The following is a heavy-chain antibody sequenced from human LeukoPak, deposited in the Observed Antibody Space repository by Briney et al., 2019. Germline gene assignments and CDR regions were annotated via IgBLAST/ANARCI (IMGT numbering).Heavy chain of an antibody. Sequence: PGGSLRLSCAASGFTFSDYYMSWIRQAPGKGLEWVSYISSSSSYTNYADSVKGRFTISRDNSKNTLYLQMNSLRAEDTAVYYCAKDASHYYDGNFDYWGQGTLVTVSS. D-gene: IGHD3-22*01. J-gene: IGHJ4*02. CDR3: AKDASHYYDGNFDY. CDR1: GFTFSDYY. CDR2: ISSSSSYT. V-gene: IGHV3-11*06.